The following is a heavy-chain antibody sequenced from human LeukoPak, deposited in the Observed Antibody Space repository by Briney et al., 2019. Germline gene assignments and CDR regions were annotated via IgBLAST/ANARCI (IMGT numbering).Heavy chain of an antibody. V-gene: IGHV3-13*01. CDR1: GFTFSSYD. D-gene: IGHD3-10*01. CDR3: ARGLIHYGSGSYSYYFDY. J-gene: IGHJ4*02. Sequence: SGGSLRLSCAASGFTFSSYDMHWVRQATGKGLEWVSAIGTAGDTYYPGSVKGRFTISRENAKNSLYLQMNGLRAGDTAVYYCARGLIHYGSGSYSYYFDYWGQGTLVTVSS. CDR2: IGTAGDT.